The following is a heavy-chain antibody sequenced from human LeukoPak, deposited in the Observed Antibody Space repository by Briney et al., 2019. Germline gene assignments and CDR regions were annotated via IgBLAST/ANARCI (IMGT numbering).Heavy chain of an antibody. D-gene: IGHD1-26*01. V-gene: IGHV3-23*01. J-gene: IGHJ5*02. CDR1: GFTFSNYA. CDR3: AQDRSLLYSRWFDP. CDR2: ISGGGGTT. Sequence: GGSLRPSCAASGFTFSNYAMSWVRQAPGKGLEWVSSISGGGGTTYYADSLKGRFTISRDNSKDTLYLQMNSLRVEDTAVYYCAQDRSLLYSRWFDPWGQGTLVTVSS.